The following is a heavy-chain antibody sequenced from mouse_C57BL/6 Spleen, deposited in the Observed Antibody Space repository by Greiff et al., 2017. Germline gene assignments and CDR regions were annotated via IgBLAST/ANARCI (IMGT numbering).Heavy chain of an antibody. J-gene: IGHJ1*03. Sequence: VQLVESGAELVRPGASVKLSCKASGYTFTDYYINWVKQRPGQGLEWIARIYPGSGNTYYNEKFKGKATLTAEKSSSTAYMQLSSLTSEDSAVYFCARDLITTVVARGYFDVWGTGTTVTVSS. V-gene: IGHV1-76*01. CDR2: IYPGSGNT. CDR3: ARDLITTVVARGYFDV. D-gene: IGHD1-1*01. CDR1: GYTFTDYY.